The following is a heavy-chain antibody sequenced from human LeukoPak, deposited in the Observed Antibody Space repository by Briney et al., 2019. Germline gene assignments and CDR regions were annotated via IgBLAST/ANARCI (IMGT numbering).Heavy chain of an antibody. V-gene: IGHV3-7*03. CDR1: GFTFSSYG. CDR3: ARHPNSNWDY. CDR2: INERGNEK. D-gene: IGHD6-13*01. J-gene: IGHJ4*02. Sequence: GRSLRLSCAASGFTFSSYGMHWVRQAPGKGLEWVVNINERGNEKNYVDSVKGRFTVSRDNAQDSLYLQMNSLRVEDTAVYYCARHPNSNWDYWGQGTLVTVSS.